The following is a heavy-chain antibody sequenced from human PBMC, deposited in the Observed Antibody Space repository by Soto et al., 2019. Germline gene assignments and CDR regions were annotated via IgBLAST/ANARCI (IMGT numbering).Heavy chain of an antibody. CDR1: GFTFSSYG. CDR3: AKGSDCGGDCPELGFDY. D-gene: IGHD2-21*02. CDR2: ISYDGSNK. V-gene: IGHV3-30*18. J-gene: IGHJ4*02. Sequence: QVQLVESGGGVVQPGRSLRLSCAASGFTFSSYGMHWVRQAPGKGLAWVAVISYDGSNKYYADSVKGRFTISRDNSKNTLYMAMNRLRAEDTAVYYCAKGSDCGGDCPELGFDYWGQGTLVTVSS.